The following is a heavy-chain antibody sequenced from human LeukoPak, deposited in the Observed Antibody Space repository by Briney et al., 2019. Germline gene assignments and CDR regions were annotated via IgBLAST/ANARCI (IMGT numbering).Heavy chain of an antibody. CDR2: TNDSGGST. V-gene: IGHV3-23*01. CDR3: AKMSSSWTYYYGMDV. CDR1: GFTFSIHN. D-gene: IGHD6-13*01. Sequence: PGGSLRLSCAASGFTFSIHNMDWVRQAPGKGLEWVSGTNDSGGSTYYADSVKGRFTISRDNSKNTLYLQMNSLRAEDTAVYYCAKMSSSWTYYYGMDVWGQGTTVTVSS. J-gene: IGHJ6*02.